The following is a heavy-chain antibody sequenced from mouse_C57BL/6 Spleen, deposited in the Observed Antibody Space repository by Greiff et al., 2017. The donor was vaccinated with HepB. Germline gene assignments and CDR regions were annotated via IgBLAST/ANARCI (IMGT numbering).Heavy chain of an antibody. CDR1: GYSFTSYY. V-gene: IGHV1-66*01. CDR2: IYPGSGNT. CDR3: AYGSSSWFAY. D-gene: IGHD1-1*01. J-gene: IGHJ3*01. Sequence: QVQLKQSGPELVKPGASVKISCKASGYSFTSYYIHWVKQRPGQGLEWIGWIYPGSGNTKYNEKFKGKATLTADTSSSTAYMQLSSLTSEDSAVYYCAYGSSSWFAYWGQGTLVTVSA.